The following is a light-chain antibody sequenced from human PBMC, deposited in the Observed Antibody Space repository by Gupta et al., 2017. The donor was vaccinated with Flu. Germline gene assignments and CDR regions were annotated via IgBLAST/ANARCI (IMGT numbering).Light chain of an antibody. V-gene: IGLV2-8*01. CDR3: TSYVGTNNLGV. J-gene: IGLJ1*01. CDR1: SSDVGGHNY. CDR2: EVT. Sequence: PGQSVTISCTGTSSDVGGHNYVSWYQHHPGKAPRLMIYEVTKRPSGVPDRFSGFKSGNTASLTVFGLQPEDEAEYYCTSYVGTNNLGVCGTGTKV.